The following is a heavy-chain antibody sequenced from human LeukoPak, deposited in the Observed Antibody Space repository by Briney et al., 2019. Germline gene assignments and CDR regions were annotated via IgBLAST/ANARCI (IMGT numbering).Heavy chain of an antibody. CDR2: INHSGST. D-gene: IGHD1-26*01. Sequence: SETLSLTCAVYGGSFSGYYWSWIRQPPGEGLEWIGEINHSGSTNYNPSLKSRVTISVDTSKNQFSLKLSSVTAADTAVYYCARDTGGGNWFDPWGQGTLVTVSS. CDR3: ARDTGGGNWFDP. CDR1: GGSFSGYY. V-gene: IGHV4-34*01. J-gene: IGHJ5*02.